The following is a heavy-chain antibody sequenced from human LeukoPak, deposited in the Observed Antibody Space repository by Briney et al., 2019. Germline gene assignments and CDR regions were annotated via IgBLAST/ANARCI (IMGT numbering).Heavy chain of an antibody. CDR1: GASISSYY. CDR3: ARVPSFNFYDHLCYFDL. Sequence: SETLSLTCTVSGASISSYYWSWIRQPPGKGLEWIGYIYCSGSTYYNPSLKSRVTISVGTSKNQFSLKLSSVTAADTAVYYCARVPSFNFYDHLCYFDLWGRGTLVTVSS. V-gene: IGHV4-59*01. D-gene: IGHD2/OR15-2a*01. CDR2: IYCSGST. J-gene: IGHJ2*01.